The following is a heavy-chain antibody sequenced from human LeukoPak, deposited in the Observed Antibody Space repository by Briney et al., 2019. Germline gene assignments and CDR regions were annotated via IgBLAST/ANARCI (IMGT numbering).Heavy chain of an antibody. CDR2: INPSGGST. CDR1: GYTFTDYY. J-gene: IGHJ4*02. CDR3: ARPNQPGIAAAGSNY. Sequence: ASVKVSCKASGYTFTDYYMHWVRQAPGQGLEWMGIINPSGGSTSYAQKFQGRVTMTRDTSTSTVYMELSSLRSEDTAVYYCARPNQPGIAAAGSNYWGQGTLVTVSS. V-gene: IGHV1-46*01. D-gene: IGHD6-13*01.